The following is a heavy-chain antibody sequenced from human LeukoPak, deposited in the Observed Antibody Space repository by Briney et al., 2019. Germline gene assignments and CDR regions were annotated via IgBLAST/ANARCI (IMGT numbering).Heavy chain of an antibody. Sequence: PSETLSLTCTVSGGSISSGDYYWSWIRQPPGKGLEWIGYIYYSGSTYYNPSFKSRVTISVDTSKNQFSLKLSSVTAADTAVYYCARARDTVKDAFDIWGQGTMVTVSS. J-gene: IGHJ3*02. D-gene: IGHD4-17*01. V-gene: IGHV4-30-4*08. CDR3: ARARDTVKDAFDI. CDR2: IYYSGST. CDR1: GGSISSGDYY.